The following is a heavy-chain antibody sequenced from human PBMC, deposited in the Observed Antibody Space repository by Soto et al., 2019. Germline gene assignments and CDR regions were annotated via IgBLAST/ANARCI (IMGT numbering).Heavy chain of an antibody. CDR3: AREAMIVVVIGDNWFDP. Sequence: SQTLSLTCAISGDSVSSNSAAWNWIRQSPSRGLEWLGRTYYRSKWYNDYAVSVKSRITINPDTSKNQFSLQLNSVTPEDTAVYYCAREAMIVVVIGDNWFDPWGQGTLVTVSS. CDR1: GDSVSSNSAA. J-gene: IGHJ5*02. CDR2: TYYRSKWYN. V-gene: IGHV6-1*01. D-gene: IGHD3-22*01.